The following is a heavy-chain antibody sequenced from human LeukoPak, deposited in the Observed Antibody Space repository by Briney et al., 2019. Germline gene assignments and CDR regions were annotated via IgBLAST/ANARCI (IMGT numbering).Heavy chain of an antibody. Sequence: SVKVSCKASGGTFSSYGISWVRQAPGQGIEWMGGIIPIFGTANYAQKFKGRVTITADESTSTAYMELSSLRSEDTAVYYCAILGLYDLRAFDIWGQGTILTVSS. V-gene: IGHV1-69*13. CDR1: GGTFSSYG. CDR2: IIPIFGTA. J-gene: IGHJ3*02. CDR3: AILGLYDLRAFDI. D-gene: IGHD3-16*01.